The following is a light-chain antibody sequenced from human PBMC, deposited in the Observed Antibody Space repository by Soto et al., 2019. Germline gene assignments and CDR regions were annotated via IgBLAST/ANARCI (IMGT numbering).Light chain of an antibody. J-gene: IGKJ1*01. CDR1: QDIGNY. Sequence: DIPMTQSPSSLSASVGDRVTITCRATQDIGNYLTWYQQKPGKVPKLLIYAASTLQPGVPSRFSGSGSGTDFTLTISSLQPEDFATYYCQKYNSALWTFGQGTKVEIK. V-gene: IGKV1-27*01. CDR3: QKYNSALWT. CDR2: AAS.